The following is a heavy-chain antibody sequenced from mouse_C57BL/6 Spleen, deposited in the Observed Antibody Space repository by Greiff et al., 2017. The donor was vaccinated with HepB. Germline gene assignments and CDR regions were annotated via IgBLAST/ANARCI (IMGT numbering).Heavy chain of an antibody. D-gene: IGHD1-1*01. V-gene: IGHV14-4*01. CDR3: TTSFTTVVYYAMDY. CDR2: IDPENGDT. CDR1: GFNIKDDY. Sequence: EVQLQESGAELVRPGASVKLSCTASGFNIKDDYMHWVKQRPEQGLEWIGWIDPENGDTEYASKFQGKATITADTSSNTAYLQLSSLTSEDTAVYYCTTSFTTVVYYAMDYWGQGTSVTVSS. J-gene: IGHJ4*01.